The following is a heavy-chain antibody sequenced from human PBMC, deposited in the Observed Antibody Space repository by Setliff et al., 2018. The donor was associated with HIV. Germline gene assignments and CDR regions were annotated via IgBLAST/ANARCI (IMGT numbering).Heavy chain of an antibody. D-gene: IGHD3-16*01. Sequence: PSETLSLTCAVYGGSFSGYYWSWIRQPPGKGLERIGSIYYDGRTFYKPSLKSRLTISVDTSKNQFSLSLNSVTAADTAVYFCARGGAVSADFDSWGQGTLVTVSS. CDR1: GGSFSGYY. V-gene: IGHV4-34*11. CDR2: IYYDGRT. J-gene: IGHJ5*01. CDR3: ARGGAVSADFDS.